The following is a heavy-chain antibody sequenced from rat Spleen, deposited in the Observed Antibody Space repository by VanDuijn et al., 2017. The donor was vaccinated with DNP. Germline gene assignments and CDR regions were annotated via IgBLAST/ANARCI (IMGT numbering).Heavy chain of an antibody. CDR2: INSRGDTT. D-gene: IGHD1-4*01. V-gene: IGHV5-31*01. J-gene: IGHJ2*01. Sequence: EVQLVESGGDLVQPGTSLKLSCVASGFTFSNWWMTWIRQVPGKGLEWIASINSRGDTTYYPDSVKGRFTISRENAKNILYLQMNSLRSEDTATYYCAREGNYPGVVDNWGQGVMVTVSS. CDR1: GFTFSNWW. CDR3: AREGNYPGVVDN.